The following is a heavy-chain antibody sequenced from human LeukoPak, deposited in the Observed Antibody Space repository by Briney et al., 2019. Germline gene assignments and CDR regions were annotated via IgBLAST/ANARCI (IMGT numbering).Heavy chain of an antibody. CDR2: ISSSSSYI. V-gene: IGHV3-21*01. CDR1: GFTFSSYR. D-gene: IGHD2-2*01. J-gene: IGHJ4*02. Sequence: GGSLRLSCAASGFTFSSYRMNWVRQAPGEGLEWVSSISSSSSYIYYADSVKGRFTISRDNAKNSLYLQMNSLRAEDTAVYYCARAGIGGSSTSCDYWGQGTLVTVSS. CDR3: ARAGIGGSSTSCDY.